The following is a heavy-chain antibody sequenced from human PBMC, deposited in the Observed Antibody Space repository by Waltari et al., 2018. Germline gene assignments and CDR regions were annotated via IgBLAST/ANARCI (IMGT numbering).Heavy chain of an antibody. Sequence: QVQLVQSGAEVKKPGASVKVSCKASGYTFTSYDINWVRQATGQGLEWMGWMNPNSGNKGYAQKFQGRVTMTRNTSISTAYMELSSLGSEDTAVYYCARGRAMRYYYGLGYWGQGTLVTVSS. CDR2: MNPNSGNK. CDR1: GYTFTSYD. J-gene: IGHJ4*02. D-gene: IGHD3-10*01. V-gene: IGHV1-8*01. CDR3: ARGRAMRYYYGLGY.